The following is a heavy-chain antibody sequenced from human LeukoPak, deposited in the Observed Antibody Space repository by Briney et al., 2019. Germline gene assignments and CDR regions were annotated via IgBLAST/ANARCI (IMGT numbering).Heavy chain of an antibody. J-gene: IGHJ5*02. CDR3: ARAPYYDFWSGYGFWFDP. CDR1: GGSISSGGYY. CDR2: IYYSGST. Sequence: SETLSLTCTVSGGSISSGGYYWSWIRQHPGKGLEWIGYIYYSGSTYYNPSLKSRVTISVDTSKNQFSLKLSSVTAADTAVYYCARAPYYDFWSGYGFWFDPWGQGTLVTVSS. V-gene: IGHV4-31*03. D-gene: IGHD3-3*01.